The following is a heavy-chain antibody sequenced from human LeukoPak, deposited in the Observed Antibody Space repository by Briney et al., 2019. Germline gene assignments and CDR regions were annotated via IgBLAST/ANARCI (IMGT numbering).Heavy chain of an antibody. V-gene: IGHV1-2*02. CDR1: GYTFTDYY. D-gene: IGHD2-21*02. CDR3: ARAGDVYYYYYMDV. CDR2: INCKNGGT. Sequence: ASVTVSCKASGYTFTDYYFHWVRQAPGQGLEWMGWINCKNGGTNYAQNFQGRVTLTRDTSISTAYMELSRLRSDDTAVYYCARAGDVYYYYYMDVWGKGTTVTISS. J-gene: IGHJ6*03.